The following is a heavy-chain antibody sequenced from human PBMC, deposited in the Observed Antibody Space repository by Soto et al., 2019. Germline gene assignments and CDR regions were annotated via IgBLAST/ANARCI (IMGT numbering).Heavy chain of an antibody. D-gene: IGHD1-20*01. J-gene: IGHJ4*01. V-gene: IGHV4-59*08. CDR1: GGSISPYY. CDR2: IYHSGST. Sequence: SETLSLTCTVYGGSISPYYWGWARQPPGKGLQCIGYIYHSGSTNYNPSLKSRVTISVDTSKNQFSLKLRSVTAADTAVYYCARHRYDSGYAYLDYCGHGIQLTVSS. CDR3: ARHRYDSGYAYLDY.